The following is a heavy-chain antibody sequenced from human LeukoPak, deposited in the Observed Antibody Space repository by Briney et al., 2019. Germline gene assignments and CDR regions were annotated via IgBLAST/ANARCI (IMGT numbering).Heavy chain of an antibody. CDR1: GGSISSYY. CDR3: ARDDLTGYSYGNWFDP. D-gene: IGHD5-18*01. J-gene: IGHJ5*02. V-gene: IGHV4-4*07. Sequence: SETLSLTRTVSGGSISSYYWSWIRQPAGKGLEWIGRIYTSGSTNYNPSLKSRVTMSVDTSKNQFSLKLSSVTAADTAVYYCARDDLTGYSYGNWFDPWGQGTLVTVSS. CDR2: IYTSGST.